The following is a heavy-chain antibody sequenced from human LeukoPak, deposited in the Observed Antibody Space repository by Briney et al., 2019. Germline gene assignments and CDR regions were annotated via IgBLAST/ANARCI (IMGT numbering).Heavy chain of an antibody. CDR1: GFTFSSYG. D-gene: IGHD3-22*01. J-gene: IGHJ3*02. V-gene: IGHV3-30*02. CDR2: IRYDGSNK. CDR3: AFNYYDSSGYSPLDAFDI. Sequence: PGGSLRLSCAASGFTFSSYGMHWVRQAPGKGLEWVAFIRYDGSNKYFADSVKGRFTISRDNSKNTLYLQMNSLRAEDTAVYYCAFNYYDSSGYSPLDAFDIWGQGTMVTVSS.